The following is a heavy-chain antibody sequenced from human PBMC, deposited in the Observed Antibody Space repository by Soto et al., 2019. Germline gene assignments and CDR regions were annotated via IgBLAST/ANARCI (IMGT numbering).Heavy chain of an antibody. CDR3: AREDQRIAMVRGVIFWLDP. CDR1: GGTFSSYT. V-gene: IGHV1-69*02. CDR2: IIPILGIA. D-gene: IGHD3-10*01. Sequence: QVQLVQSGAEVKKPGSSVKDSCKASGGTFSSYTISWVRQAPGEGLEWMGRIIPILGIANYAQKFQGRVTITADKSTSTAYMELSSLRSEDTAVYYCAREDQRIAMVRGVIFWLDPWGQGTLVTVSS. J-gene: IGHJ5*02.